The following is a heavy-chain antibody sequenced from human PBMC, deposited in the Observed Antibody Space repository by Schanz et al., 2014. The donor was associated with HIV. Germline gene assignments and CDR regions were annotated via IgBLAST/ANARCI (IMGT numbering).Heavy chain of an antibody. D-gene: IGHD3-10*01. CDR3: AKCTTMVRGTGMDV. Sequence: VQLVESGGGVVQPGRSLRLSCAASRFTFSTYGMHWVRQAPGKGLEWVSVISGSGGSTYYADSVKGRFTISRDNSKNTLYLQMNSLRAEDTAVYYCAKCTTMVRGTGMDVWGQGTTVTVSS. CDR2: ISGSGGST. J-gene: IGHJ6*02. CDR1: RFTFSTYG. V-gene: IGHV3-23*04.